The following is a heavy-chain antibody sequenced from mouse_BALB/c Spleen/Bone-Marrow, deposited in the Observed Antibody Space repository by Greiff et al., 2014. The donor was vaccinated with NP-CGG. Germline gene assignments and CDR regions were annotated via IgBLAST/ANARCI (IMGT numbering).Heavy chain of an antibody. V-gene: IGHV14-3*02. CDR1: GFNIKDTY. CDR2: IDPANGNT. J-gene: IGHJ2*01. CDR3: ALYYDYDVGY. D-gene: IGHD2-4*01. Sequence: EVQLQQSGAELVKPGASVKLSCTASGFNIKDTYMHWVKQRPEQGLEWIGRIDPANGNTKYDPKFQGKATITADTPSNTAYLQLSSLTSEDTAVYYCALYYDYDVGYWGQGTTLTVSS.